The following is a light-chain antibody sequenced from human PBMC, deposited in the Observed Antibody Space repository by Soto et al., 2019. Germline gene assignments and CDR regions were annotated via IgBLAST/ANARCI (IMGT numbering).Light chain of an antibody. Sequence: EIVLTQSPVTLSLSPGERATLSCRASQSDSSSYLAWYEQKPGQAPRHLIYGAASRATGIPDRFSGSGSGTDFTLTISRLEPEDFAVYYCQQYGSSQWTFGQGTKVDIK. CDR2: GAA. V-gene: IGKV3-20*01. CDR3: QQYGSSQWT. J-gene: IGKJ1*01. CDR1: QSDSSSY.